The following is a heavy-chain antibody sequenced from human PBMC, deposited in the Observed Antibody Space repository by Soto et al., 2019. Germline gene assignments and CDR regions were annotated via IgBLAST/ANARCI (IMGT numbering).Heavy chain of an antibody. J-gene: IGHJ4*02. Sequence: QVQLQESGPGLVKPSQTLSLTCTVSGGSISSGGYYWSWIRQHPGKGLEWIGYIYYSGSTYYNPSLKSSVTSSVDTSKNQFALKLNPVTAADTAVYHWARWGGSSRPCDYWGQGTLVTVSS. CDR2: IYYSGST. CDR1: GGSISSGGYY. V-gene: IGHV4-31*03. CDR3: ARWGGSSRPCDY. D-gene: IGHD6-6*01.